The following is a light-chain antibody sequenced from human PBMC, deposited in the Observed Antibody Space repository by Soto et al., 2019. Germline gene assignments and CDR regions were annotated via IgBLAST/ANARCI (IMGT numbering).Light chain of an antibody. J-gene: IGLJ2*01. V-gene: IGLV1-44*01. Sequence: QAVVTQPPSTSGTPGHRVTISCSGTSSNIGSSTVNWYQQVPGTAPKLLIYGNDQRPSGVPDRFSGSKSGTSVFLAISGLQSDDEADYYCTAWDETLDAVVFGGGTKVTVL. CDR1: SSNIGSST. CDR2: GND. CDR3: TAWDETLDAVV.